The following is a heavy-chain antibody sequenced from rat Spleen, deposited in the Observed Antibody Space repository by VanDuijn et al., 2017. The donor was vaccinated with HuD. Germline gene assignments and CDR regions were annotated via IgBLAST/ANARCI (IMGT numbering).Heavy chain of an antibody. D-gene: IGHD1-6*01. Sequence: EVQLVESGGGLVQPGNSLKLSCAASGFTFSDYAMAWVRQSPKKGLEWVAYISTAGSNTFYRDSVQGRFTISRDNDKSTLHLRMDSLRSEDTATYYCTTWDYYDNRFDYWGQGVMVTVSS. CDR2: ISTAGSNT. CDR1: GFTFSDYA. J-gene: IGHJ2*01. CDR3: TTWDYYDNRFDY. V-gene: IGHV5S23*01.